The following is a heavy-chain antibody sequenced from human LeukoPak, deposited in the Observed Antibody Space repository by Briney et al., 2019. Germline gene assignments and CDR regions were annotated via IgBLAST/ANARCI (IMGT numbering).Heavy chain of an antibody. Sequence: PSETLSLTCTVSGGSISSYYWSWIRQPPGKGLEWIGYIYYSGSTNYNPSLKSRVTISVDTSKNQFSLKLSSVTAADTAVYYCARALGYCSGGSCYPDAFDIWGQGTMVTVSS. V-gene: IGHV4-59*01. J-gene: IGHJ3*02. CDR2: IYYSGST. CDR3: ARALGYCSGGSCYPDAFDI. D-gene: IGHD2-15*01. CDR1: GGSISSYY.